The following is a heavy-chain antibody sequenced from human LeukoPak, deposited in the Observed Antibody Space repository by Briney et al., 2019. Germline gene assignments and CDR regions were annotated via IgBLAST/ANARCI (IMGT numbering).Heavy chain of an antibody. CDR3: ARVAAAGSEYFQH. D-gene: IGHD6-13*01. CDR1: GFTFSSHG. J-gene: IGHJ1*01. V-gene: IGHV3-33*01. CDR2: IWYDGSNK. Sequence: GGSLRLSCAASGFTFSSHGMHWVRQAPGKGLEWVAVIWYDGSNKYYADSVKGRFTISRDNSKNTLYLQMNSLRAEDTAVYYCARVAAAGSEYFQHWGQGTLVTVSS.